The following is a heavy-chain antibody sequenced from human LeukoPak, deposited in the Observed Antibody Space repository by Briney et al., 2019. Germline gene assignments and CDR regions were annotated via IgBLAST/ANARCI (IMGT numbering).Heavy chain of an antibody. CDR3: ARRVLDGYKIYFDY. CDR1: GGSISSYY. CDR2: IYYSGST. J-gene: IGHJ4*02. V-gene: IGHV4-59*08. Sequence: SETLSLTCTVSGGSISSYYWSWVRQPPGKGLEWIGYIYYSGSTNYNPSLKSRVTISVDTSKNQFSLKLSSVTAADTAVYYCARRVLDGYKIYFDYWGQGTLVTVSS. D-gene: IGHD5-24*01.